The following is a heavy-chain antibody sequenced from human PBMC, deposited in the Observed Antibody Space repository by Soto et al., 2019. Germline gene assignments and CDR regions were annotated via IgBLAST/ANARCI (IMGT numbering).Heavy chain of an antibody. Sequence: EVQLVESGGGLVQPGGSLRLSCAASGITVSSNYTGRVRQAPEKGLEWVSAIYRGGSAYYADSVKGRFTISSDNSKNTWYLQMHTLRVEDTAVYFCAGDGYSSSWYYYWGQGTLVTVSS. J-gene: IGHJ4*02. CDR1: GITVSSNY. CDR3: AGDGYSSSWYYY. D-gene: IGHD6-13*01. CDR2: IYRGGSA. V-gene: IGHV3-66*01.